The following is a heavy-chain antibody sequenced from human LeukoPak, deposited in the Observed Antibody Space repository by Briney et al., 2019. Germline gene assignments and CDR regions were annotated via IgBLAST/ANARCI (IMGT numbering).Heavy chain of an antibody. J-gene: IGHJ6*03. D-gene: IGHD1-14*01. V-gene: IGHV4-59*01. CDR2: IYYSGST. CDR1: GGSISSYY. CDR3: ARALNPYYYYMDV. Sequence: PSETLSLTSTASGGSISSYYWSWIRQPPGKGLEWIGYIYYSGSTNYNPSLKSRVTISVDTSKNQFSLKLSSVTAADTAVYYCARALNPYYYYMDVWGKGTTVTVSS.